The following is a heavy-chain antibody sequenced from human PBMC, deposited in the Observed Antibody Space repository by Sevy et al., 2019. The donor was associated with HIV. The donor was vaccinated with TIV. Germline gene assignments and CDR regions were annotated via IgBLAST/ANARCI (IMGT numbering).Heavy chain of an antibody. J-gene: IGHJ4*02. Sequence: GGSLRLSCVASGFTFSNSWMNWVRQALGKGLEWVANINPGGTEEFYVDSVKGRFIISRDNAKNSLYLQMNSLRAEDTAVYYCAKSIAVAGTGGYFDYWGQGTLVTVSS. D-gene: IGHD6-19*01. CDR3: AKSIAVAGTGGYFDY. V-gene: IGHV3-7*03. CDR2: INPGGTEE. CDR1: GFTFSNSW.